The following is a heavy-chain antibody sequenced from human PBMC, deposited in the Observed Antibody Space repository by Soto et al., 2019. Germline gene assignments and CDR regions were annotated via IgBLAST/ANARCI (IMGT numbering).Heavy chain of an antibody. D-gene: IGHD3-10*01. CDR3: ARAGSYYKGTSFDY. V-gene: IGHV1-8*01. Sequence: ASVKVSCKASGYTFTSYDINWVRQATGQGLEWMGWMNPNSGNTSYAQKFQGRVTMTRNTSTSTAYMELSSLRSDDTAVYYCARAGSYYKGTSFDYWGQGTLITVSS. CDR1: GYTFTSYD. CDR2: MNPNSGNT. J-gene: IGHJ4*02.